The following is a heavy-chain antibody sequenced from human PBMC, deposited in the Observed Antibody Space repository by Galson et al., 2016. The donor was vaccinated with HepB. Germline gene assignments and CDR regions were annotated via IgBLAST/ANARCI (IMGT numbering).Heavy chain of an antibody. V-gene: IGHV3-23*01. D-gene: IGHD6-13*01. CDR2: ISGGGHST. CDR1: GFTFNTYG. Sequence: SLRLSCAASGFTFNTYGMSWVRQAPGKGLEWVSSISGGGHSTYYADSVKGRFTISRDNPKNTMYLHMNSLRDEYTAVYYCAKALRSAAGPFMGTPSPQDYLFDYWGQGTLVTVSS. J-gene: IGHJ4*02. CDR3: AKALRSAAGPFMGTPSPQDYLFDY.